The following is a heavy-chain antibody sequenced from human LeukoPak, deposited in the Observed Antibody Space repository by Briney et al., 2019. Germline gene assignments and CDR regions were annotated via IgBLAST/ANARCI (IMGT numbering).Heavy chain of an antibody. V-gene: IGHV3-53*01. CDR2: IYSGGST. J-gene: IGHJ6*02. Sequence: PGGSLRLSCAASGFTVSSNYMSWVRQAPGKGLEWVSVIYSGGSTYYADSVKGRFTISRDNSKNTLYLQMNSLRAEDTAVYYCARDGGYCSSTSCKGSLYGMDVWGQGTTVTASS. CDR3: ARDGGYCSSTSCKGSLYGMDV. CDR1: GFTVSSNY. D-gene: IGHD2-2*01.